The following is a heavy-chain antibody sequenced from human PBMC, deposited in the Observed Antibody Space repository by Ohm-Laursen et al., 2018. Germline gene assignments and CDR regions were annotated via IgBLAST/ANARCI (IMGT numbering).Heavy chain of an antibody. D-gene: IGHD2/OR15-2a*01. V-gene: IGHV3-7*01. CDR3: SRDYLSI. J-gene: IGHJ3*01. Sequence: SLRLSCSASGFTLSSYWMSWARQAPGKGLEWVANIKQDGSEKYYVDSVKGRFTISRDNAKNLLYLQMNNLRAEDTAMYYCSRDYLSIWGQGTLVTVSS. CDR2: IKQDGSEK. CDR1: GFTLSSYW.